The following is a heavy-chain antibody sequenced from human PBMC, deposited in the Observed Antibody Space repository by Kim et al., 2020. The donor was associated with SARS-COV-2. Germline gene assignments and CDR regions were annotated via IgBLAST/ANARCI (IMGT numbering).Heavy chain of an antibody. D-gene: IGHD2-2*01. CDR3: AKELGYCSSTSCSLFDY. V-gene: IGHV3-9*01. J-gene: IGHJ4*02. Sequence: VKGRFTSSRDNAKNSLYLQMNRLRAEDTALYYCAKELGYCSSTSCSLFDYWGQGTLVTVSS.